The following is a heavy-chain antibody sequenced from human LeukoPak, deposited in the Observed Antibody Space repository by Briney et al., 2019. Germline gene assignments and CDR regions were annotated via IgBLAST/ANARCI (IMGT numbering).Heavy chain of an antibody. CDR2: INPNSGGT. J-gene: IGHJ4*02. CDR1: GYVFTGYY. V-gene: IGHV1-2*02. D-gene: IGHD4-17*01. CDR3: ARTVDY. Sequence: ASVKVSCKASGYVFTGYYMHWVRQAPGQGLEWMGWINPNSGGTKYAQKFQGRVTMTRDTSISTAYMELSRLRSDDTAVYYCARTVDYWGQGTLVTVSS.